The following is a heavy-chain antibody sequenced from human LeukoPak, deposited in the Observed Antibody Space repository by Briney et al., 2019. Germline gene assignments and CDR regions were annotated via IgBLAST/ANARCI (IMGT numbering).Heavy chain of an antibody. J-gene: IGHJ4*02. V-gene: IGHV1-2*02. CDR2: ISPNSGGT. CDR3: ARGDHYDVLTGFQTPSHLSDY. D-gene: IGHD3-9*01. CDR1: GYTFTGYY. Sequence: GASVKVSCKASGYTFTGYYVHWVRQAAGQGLEWMGWISPNSGGTNYAQKFQGRVTMTRDTSISTAYMELSRLRSDDTAVYYCARGDHYDVLTGFQTPSHLSDYWGQGTLVTVSS.